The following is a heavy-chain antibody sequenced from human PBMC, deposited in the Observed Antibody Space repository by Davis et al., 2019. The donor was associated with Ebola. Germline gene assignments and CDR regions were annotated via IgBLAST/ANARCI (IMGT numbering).Heavy chain of an antibody. Sequence: GESLKISCAASGFTFSSYWMHWVRQAPGKGLVWVSRINSDGSSTSYADSVKGRFTISRDNAKNTLYLQMNSLRAEDTAVYYCARGLWFGELPPFYWGQGTLVTVSS. V-gene: IGHV3-74*01. CDR3: ARGLWFGELPPFY. CDR1: GFTFSSYW. D-gene: IGHD3-10*01. CDR2: INSDGSST. J-gene: IGHJ4*02.